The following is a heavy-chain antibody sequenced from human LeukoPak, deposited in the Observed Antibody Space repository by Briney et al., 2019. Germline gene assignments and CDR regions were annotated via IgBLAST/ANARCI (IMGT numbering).Heavy chain of an antibody. CDR1: GLIFRSYW. CDR2: INQEGSEK. Sequence: PGGSLGLSCEVSGLIFRSYWMSWVRQAPGKGLEWVANINQEGSEKYFEDSVKRRFTISRDNAKNSLHLQMNTLRAEDTAVYYCARERDGRFFDYWGQGTLVTVSS. J-gene: IGHJ4*02. V-gene: IGHV3-7*01. D-gene: IGHD5-24*01. CDR3: ARERDGRFFDY.